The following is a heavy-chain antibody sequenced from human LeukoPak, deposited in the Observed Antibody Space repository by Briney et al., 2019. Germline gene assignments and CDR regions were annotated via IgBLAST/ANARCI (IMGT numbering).Heavy chain of an antibody. CDR1: GYSISSGSYF. Sequence: SETLSLTCTVSGYSISSGSYFWSWIRQPAGKGLEWIGRIYTSGSTNYNPSLKSRVTISVDTSKNHFSLKLSSVTAADTAVYYCASDRIEVDAFDIWGQGTMVTVSS. D-gene: IGHD2-15*01. J-gene: IGHJ3*02. CDR2: IYTSGST. CDR3: ASDRIEVDAFDI. V-gene: IGHV4-61*02.